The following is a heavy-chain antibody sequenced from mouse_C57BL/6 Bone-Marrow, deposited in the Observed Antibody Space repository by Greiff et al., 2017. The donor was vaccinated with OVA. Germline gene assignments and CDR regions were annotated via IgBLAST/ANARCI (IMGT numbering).Heavy chain of an antibody. Sequence: DVKLVESGGGLVKPGGSLKLSCAASGFTFSSYAMSWVRQTPEKRLEWVATISDGGSYTYYPDNVKGRFTISRDNAKNNLYLQMSHLKSEDTAMYYCARIYYDYGWFAYWGQGTLVTVSA. CDR3: ARIYYDYGWFAY. CDR2: ISDGGSYT. CDR1: GFTFSSYA. V-gene: IGHV5-4*03. J-gene: IGHJ3*01. D-gene: IGHD2-4*01.